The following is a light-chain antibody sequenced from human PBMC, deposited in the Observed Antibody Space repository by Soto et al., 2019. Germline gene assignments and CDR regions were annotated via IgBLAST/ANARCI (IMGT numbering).Light chain of an antibody. CDR2: SNN. J-gene: IGLJ1*01. CDR3: AAWDDGLNGPDV. Sequence: QSVLTQPPSASGTPGQRVTISCSGSSSNIGSNNVNWYQQLPGRAPQLLIYSNNQRPSGVPDRFSGAKSATSASLAIGGLLSDDDADYYCAAWDDGLNGPDVFGTGTKLTVL. CDR1: SSNIGSNN. V-gene: IGLV1-44*01.